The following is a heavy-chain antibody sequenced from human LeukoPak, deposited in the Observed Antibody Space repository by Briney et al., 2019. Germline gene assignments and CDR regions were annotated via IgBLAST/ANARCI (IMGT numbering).Heavy chain of an antibody. D-gene: IGHD2/OR15-2a*01. CDR2: IKQDGSEK. CDR1: GFTFSTYW. V-gene: IGHV3-7*01. CDR3: ARGGKIAGYYYFYMDV. J-gene: IGHJ6*03. Sequence: GGSLRLSCVGSGFTFSTYWMSWVRQAPGKGLDWVAHIKQDGSEKYYVDSVKGRFTISRDNAKNSLFLQVNSLRAEDTAVYYCARGGKIAGYYYFYMDVWGKGTTAIVSS.